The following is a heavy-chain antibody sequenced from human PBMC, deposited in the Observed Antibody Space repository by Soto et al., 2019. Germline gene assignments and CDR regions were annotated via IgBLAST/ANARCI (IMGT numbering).Heavy chain of an antibody. Sequence: SETLSLTCNVSGGSISSGDYYWNWIRQPPGKGLEWIAYIYYSGRTYYNPSLNCRITISVDTTKNQFSLKLSSVTAADTAVYYCARGFSDSNSFFDPWGQGTLVTVSS. CDR1: GGSISSGDYY. J-gene: IGHJ5*02. D-gene: IGHD6-13*01. CDR2: IYYSGRT. V-gene: IGHV4-30-4*01. CDR3: ARGFSDSNSFFDP.